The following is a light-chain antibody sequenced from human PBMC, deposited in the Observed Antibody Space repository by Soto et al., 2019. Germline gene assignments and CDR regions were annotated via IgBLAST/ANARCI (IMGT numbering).Light chain of an antibody. CDR1: QGIGDT. V-gene: IGKV3-20*01. Sequence: EVVMTQSPATLSVSPGEGVTLSCRASQGIGDTLAWYQHKPGQAPRLLIYGSSSRATGIPDRFSGSGSGTDFTLTINRLEPEDCAVYYCQQYGRSPLTFGGGTKVDI. CDR2: GSS. CDR3: QQYGRSPLT. J-gene: IGKJ4*01.